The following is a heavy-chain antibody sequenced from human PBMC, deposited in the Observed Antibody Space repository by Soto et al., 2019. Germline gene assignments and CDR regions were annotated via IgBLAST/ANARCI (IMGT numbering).Heavy chain of an antibody. Sequence: SETLSLTCTVSGGSISSYYWSWIRQPPGKGLEWIGYIYYSGSTNYNPSLKSRVTISVDTSKNQFSLKLSSVTAADTAVYYCARVTYDQYYFDYWGQGTLVTVSS. D-gene: IGHD3-22*01. V-gene: IGHV4-59*01. J-gene: IGHJ4*02. CDR3: ARVTYDQYYFDY. CDR1: GGSISSYY. CDR2: IYYSGST.